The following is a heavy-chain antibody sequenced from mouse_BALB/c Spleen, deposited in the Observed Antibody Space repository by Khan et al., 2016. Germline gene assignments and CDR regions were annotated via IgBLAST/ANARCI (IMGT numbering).Heavy chain of an antibody. J-gene: IGHJ2*01. CDR1: GYSITSDYA. V-gene: IGHV3-2*02. Sequence: EVQLQESGPGLVKPSQSLSLTCTVTGYSITSDYAWNWIRQFPGNKLEWMGYISYSGSTSYNPSLKSRISITRDTSKNQFFLQLNSVTTEDTATYYCARYHYYIDYWGQGTTLTVYS. CDR2: ISYSGST. CDR3: ARYHYYIDY.